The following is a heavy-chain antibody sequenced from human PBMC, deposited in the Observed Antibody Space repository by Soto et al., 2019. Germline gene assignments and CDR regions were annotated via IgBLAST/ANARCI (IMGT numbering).Heavy chain of an antibody. Sequence: EVQLVESGGGLVKPGGSLRLSCAASGFTFSSYSMNWVRQAPGKGLEWVSSISSSSSYIYYADSVKGRFTISRDNAKNSLYLQMNSLRAEDTAVYYCARSLGGIAAAGDLFDYWGQGTLVTVSS. J-gene: IGHJ4*02. CDR1: GFTFSSYS. CDR3: ARSLGGIAAAGDLFDY. CDR2: ISSSSSYI. V-gene: IGHV3-21*01. D-gene: IGHD6-13*01.